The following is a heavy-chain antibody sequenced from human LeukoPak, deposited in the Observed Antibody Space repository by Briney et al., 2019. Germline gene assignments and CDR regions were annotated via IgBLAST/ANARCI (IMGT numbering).Heavy chain of an antibody. CDR2: ISAYNGNT. CDR3: ARSGGKANYDAFDI. V-gene: IGHV1-18*01. Sequence: ASVKVSCKASGYTFKSYGISWVRQAPGQGLEWMGRISAYNGNTNYAQKLQGRVTISIDTSTTTAYMELRSLRSDDTAVYYCARSGGKANYDAFDIWGQGTMVTVSS. D-gene: IGHD3-16*01. CDR1: GYTFKSYG. J-gene: IGHJ3*02.